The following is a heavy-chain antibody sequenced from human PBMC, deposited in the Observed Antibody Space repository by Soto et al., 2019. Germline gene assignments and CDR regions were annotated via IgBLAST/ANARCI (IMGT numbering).Heavy chain of an antibody. CDR1: GGSISSSSYY. D-gene: IGHD1-1*01. Sequence: SETLSLTCTVSGGSISSSSYYSGWIRQPPGKGLEWIGSIYYSGSTYYNPSLKSRVTISVDTSKNQFSLKLSSVTAADTAVYYCAREESNNWFLYYFDYWGQGTLVTVSS. CDR2: IYYSGST. V-gene: IGHV4-39*02. J-gene: IGHJ4*02. CDR3: AREESNNWFLYYFDY.